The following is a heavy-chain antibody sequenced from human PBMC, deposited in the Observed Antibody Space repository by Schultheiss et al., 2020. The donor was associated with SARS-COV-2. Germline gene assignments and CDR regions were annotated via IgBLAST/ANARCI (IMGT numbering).Heavy chain of an antibody. CDR1: GFTVSSNY. CDR2: ISGSGGST. CDR3: AKMGERVVAATSPFDY. D-gene: IGHD2-15*01. V-gene: IGHV3-23*01. J-gene: IGHJ4*02. Sequence: GGSLRLSCAASGFTVSSNYMSWVRQAPGKGLEWVSAISGSGGSTYYADSVKGRFTISRDNSKNTLYLQMNSLRAEDTAVYYCAKMGERVVAATSPFDYWGQGTLVTVSS.